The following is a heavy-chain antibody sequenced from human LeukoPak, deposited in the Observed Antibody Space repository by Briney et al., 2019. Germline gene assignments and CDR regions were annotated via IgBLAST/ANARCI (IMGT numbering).Heavy chain of an antibody. CDR1: GFTFSSYS. D-gene: IGHD2-2*01. CDR2: ISSSSSYI. Sequence: GGSPRLSCAASGFTFSSYSMNWVRQAPGKGLEWVSSISSSSSYIYYADSVKGRFTISRDNAKNSLYLQMNSLRAEDTAVYYCARDCSSTSCYPYYYYMDVWGKGTTVTVSS. V-gene: IGHV3-21*01. J-gene: IGHJ6*03. CDR3: ARDCSSTSCYPYYYYMDV.